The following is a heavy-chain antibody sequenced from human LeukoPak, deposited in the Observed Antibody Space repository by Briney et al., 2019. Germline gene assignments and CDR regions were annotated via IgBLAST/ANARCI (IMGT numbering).Heavy chain of an antibody. V-gene: IGHV3-33*06. Sequence: GKSLRLSCAASGFTFRSHGMHWVRQAPGKGLQWVGVIWYDGSNSYYADSVKGRFTISRDNSKNTLYLQMNSLRAEDTAVYYCAKESGTTVNSFDYWGQGTLVTVSS. CDR2: IWYDGSNS. D-gene: IGHD4-11*01. CDR1: GFTFRSHG. CDR3: AKESGTTVNSFDY. J-gene: IGHJ4*02.